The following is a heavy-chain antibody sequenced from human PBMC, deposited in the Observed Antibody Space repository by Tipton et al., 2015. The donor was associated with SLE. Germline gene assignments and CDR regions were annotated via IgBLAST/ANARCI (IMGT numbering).Heavy chain of an antibody. CDR3: ARVSGRHNYVLDY. CDR1: GGSFSGYY. J-gene: IGHJ4*02. Sequence: TLSLTCAVYGGSFSGYYWSWIRQPPGKGLEWIGEINHSGSTNYNPSLKSRATISVDTSKNQLSLKLSSVTAADTAVYHCARVSGRHNYVLDYWGQGTLVTVSS. V-gene: IGHV4-34*01. CDR2: INHSGST. D-gene: IGHD3-10*02.